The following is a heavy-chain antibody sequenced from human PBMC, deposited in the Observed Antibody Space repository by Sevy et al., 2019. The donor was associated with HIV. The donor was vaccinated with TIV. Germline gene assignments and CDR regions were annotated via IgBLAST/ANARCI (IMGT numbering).Heavy chain of an antibody. D-gene: IGHD7-27*01. CDR1: GLSVSRNY. CDR3: ASQLGIGAFDI. Sequence: VGSLRLSCAASGLSVSRNYLSWVRQAPGKGLEWVSVIYAGGSTYYADSVKGRFTVSRDKAKNTLYYQMNSLRAEDTAVYYCASQLGIGAFDIWGQGTMVTVSS. CDR2: IYAGGST. J-gene: IGHJ3*02. V-gene: IGHV3-53*01.